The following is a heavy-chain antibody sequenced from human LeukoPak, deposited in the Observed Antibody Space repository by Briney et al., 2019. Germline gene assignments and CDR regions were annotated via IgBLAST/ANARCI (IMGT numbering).Heavy chain of an antibody. V-gene: IGHV1-2*02. CDR3: ARDLYDSSGEDY. CDR1: GYTFTGYY. CDR2: INPNSGGT. J-gene: IGHJ4*02. Sequence: GASVKVSCKASGYTFTGYYMHWVRQAPGQGPEWMGWINPNSGGTNYAQKFQGRVTMTRDTSISTAYMELSRLRSDDTAVYYCARDLYDSSGEDYWGQGTLVTVSS. D-gene: IGHD3-22*01.